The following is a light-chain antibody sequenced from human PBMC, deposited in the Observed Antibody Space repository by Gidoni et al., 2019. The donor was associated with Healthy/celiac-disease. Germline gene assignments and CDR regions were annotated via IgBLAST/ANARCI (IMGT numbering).Light chain of an antibody. CDR3: SSYTSSSTRV. V-gene: IGLV2-14*01. CDR1: SSAVGGYNY. J-gene: IGLJ3*02. CDR2: DVS. Sequence: QSAMTQPASVSGSPGQSITISCTGTSSAVGGYNYVSWYQQHPGKAPKLMIYDVSNRPSGVSNRFSGSKSGNTASLTISGLQAEDEAAYYCSSYTSSSTRVFGGGTKLTVL.